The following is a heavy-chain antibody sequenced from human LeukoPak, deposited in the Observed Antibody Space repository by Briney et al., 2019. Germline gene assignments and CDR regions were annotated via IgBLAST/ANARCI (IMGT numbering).Heavy chain of an antibody. Sequence: GGSLRLSCAASGFTFSSYSMNWVRQAPGKGLEWVSSISSSSSYIYYADSVKGRFTISRDNAKNSLYLQMNSLRAEDTAVYYCARERLRPNWFDPWGQGTLVTVSS. CDR2: ISSSSSYI. CDR3: ARERLRPNWFDP. D-gene: IGHD5/OR15-5a*01. J-gene: IGHJ5*02. V-gene: IGHV3-21*01. CDR1: GFTFSSYS.